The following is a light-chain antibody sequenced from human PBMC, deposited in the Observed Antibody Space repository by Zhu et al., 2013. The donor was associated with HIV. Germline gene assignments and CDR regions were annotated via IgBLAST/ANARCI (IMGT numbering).Light chain of an antibody. CDR1: QSLNRIY. CDR2: AAS. CDR3: LQYGDSPT. J-gene: IGKJ3*01. V-gene: IGKV3-20*01. Sequence: EVVLTQSPGTLSLSPGETATLSCRASQSLNRIYLGWLQQRPGQAPRLLIFAASNRPTGVPDRFSGSGSGTEFSLTISSLEPEDFAVYYCLQYGDSPTFGPGPRWMS.